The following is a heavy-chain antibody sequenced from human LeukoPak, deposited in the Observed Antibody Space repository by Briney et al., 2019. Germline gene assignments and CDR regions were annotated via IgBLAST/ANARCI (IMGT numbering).Heavy chain of an antibody. CDR2: VYYSGST. D-gene: IGHD3-22*01. CDR1: GGSISSSTYY. Sequence: SETLSLTCTVSGGSISSSTYYWGWIRQPPGKGLEWIGSVYYSGSTYYNPSLKSRVTISVDTSKNQFSLKLSSVTAADTAVYCCARDPYDSSGYLDYWGQGTLVTVSS. V-gene: IGHV4-39*07. J-gene: IGHJ4*02. CDR3: ARDPYDSSGYLDY.